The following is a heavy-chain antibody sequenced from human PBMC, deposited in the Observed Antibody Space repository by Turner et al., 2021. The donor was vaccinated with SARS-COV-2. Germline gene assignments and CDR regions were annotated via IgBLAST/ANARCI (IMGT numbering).Heavy chain of an antibody. CDR1: GGIFSSYA. CDR3: ARDRLPQYRDLYSWFDP. J-gene: IGHJ5*02. CDR2: IIPIFGTA. D-gene: IGHD6-6*01. V-gene: IGHV1-69*01. Sequence: QVQLEQSGAEVKKPGSSVKVACKPSGGIFSSYAISWVRQAPGQGLAWRGGIIPIFGTANYAQKFQGRVTITADESTSTAYMELSSLRSEDTAVYYCARDRLPQYRDLYSWFDPWGQGTLVTVSS.